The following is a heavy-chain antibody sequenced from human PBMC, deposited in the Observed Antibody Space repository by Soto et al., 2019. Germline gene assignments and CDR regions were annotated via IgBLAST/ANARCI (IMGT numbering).Heavy chain of an antibody. J-gene: IGHJ4*02. CDR2: IYWDDDK. CDR3: AHRISSGSYQAGFDY. CDR1: GFSLSTRGVG. D-gene: IGHD1-26*01. Sequence: SGPTLVNPPQTLTLTCTFSGFSLSTRGVGVGWIRQPPGKALEWLALIYWDDDKRYSPSLKSRLTITKDTSKNQVVLTMTNMDPVDTATYYCAHRISSGSYQAGFDYWGQGTLVTVSS. V-gene: IGHV2-5*02.